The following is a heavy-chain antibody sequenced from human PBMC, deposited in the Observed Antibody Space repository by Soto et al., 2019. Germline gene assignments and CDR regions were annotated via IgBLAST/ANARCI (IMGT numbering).Heavy chain of an antibody. CDR3: ARDLIGYSSSWYGYYYGMDV. Sequence: PGGSLRLSCAASGFTFSSYGMHWVRQAPGKGLEWVAVIWYDGSNKYYADSVKGRFTISRDNSKNTLYLQMNSLRAEDTAVYYCARDLIGYSSSWYGYYYGMDVCGPGTTVTGSS. V-gene: IGHV3-33*01. CDR2: IWYDGSNK. CDR1: GFTFSSYG. J-gene: IGHJ6*02. D-gene: IGHD6-13*01.